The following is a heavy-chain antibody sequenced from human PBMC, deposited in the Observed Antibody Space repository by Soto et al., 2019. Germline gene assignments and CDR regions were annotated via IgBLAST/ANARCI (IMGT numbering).Heavy chain of an antibody. D-gene: IGHD6-6*01. V-gene: IGHV3-30*02. Sequence: GSLRLSCAASGFTFSSYGMRWVRQAPGKGLEWVAVIWYDGSNKYYADSVKGRFTISRDNSKNTLYLQMNSLRAEDTAVYYCAKALGSIADLYYYYGMDVWGQGTTVTSP. CDR3: AKALGSIADLYYYYGMDV. CDR1: GFTFSSYG. CDR2: IWYDGSNK. J-gene: IGHJ6*02.